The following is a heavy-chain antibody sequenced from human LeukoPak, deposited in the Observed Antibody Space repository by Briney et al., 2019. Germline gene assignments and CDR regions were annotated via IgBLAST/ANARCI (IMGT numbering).Heavy chain of an antibody. Sequence: GASVKVSCRASGYTFTSYGISWVRQAPGQGLEWMGWISAYNGNTNYAQKLQGRVTMTTDTSTSKAYMELRSLRSDDTAVYYCARSGYSYGYGYYYYGMDVWGQGTTVTVSS. D-gene: IGHD5-18*01. CDR2: ISAYNGNT. V-gene: IGHV1-18*01. CDR1: GYTFTSYG. J-gene: IGHJ6*02. CDR3: ARSGYSYGYGYYYYGMDV.